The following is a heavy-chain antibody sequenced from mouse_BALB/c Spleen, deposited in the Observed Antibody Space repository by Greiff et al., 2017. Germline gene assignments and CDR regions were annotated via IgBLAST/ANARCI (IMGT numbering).Heavy chain of an antibody. CDR3: ARWGYYGSSAPWFAY. V-gene: IGHV1-18*01. Sequence: VQLQQSGPELVKPGASVRISCKASGYTFTDYNMDWVKQSHGKSLEWIGDINPNNGGTIYNQKFKGKATLTVDKSSSTAYMELRSLTSEDTAVYYCARWGYYGSSAPWFAYWGQGTLVTVSA. CDR2: INPNNGGT. D-gene: IGHD1-1*01. CDR1: GYTFTDYN. J-gene: IGHJ3*01.